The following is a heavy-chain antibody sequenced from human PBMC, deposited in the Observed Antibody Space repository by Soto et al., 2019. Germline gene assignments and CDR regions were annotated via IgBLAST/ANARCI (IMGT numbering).Heavy chain of an antibody. Sequence: VQLVESGGGVVQPGRSLLLSCAASGFTFSDYAMHWVRQAPGKGLEWVAVVSHDGRNTHYADSVKGPFNISRDSSTNTVSLEMTSLRAEDTAVYYCAKGGRHWLVTSDFNYWGQGDLVTVSS. D-gene: IGHD6-19*01. CDR1: GFTFSDYA. J-gene: IGHJ4*02. CDR2: VSHDGRNT. CDR3: AKGGRHWLVTSDFNY. V-gene: IGHV3-30*18.